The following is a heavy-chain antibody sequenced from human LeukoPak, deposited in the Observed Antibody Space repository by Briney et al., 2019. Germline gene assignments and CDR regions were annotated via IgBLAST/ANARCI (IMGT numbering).Heavy chain of an antibody. V-gene: IGHV4-59*01. CDR1: GGSISRYY. CDR3: ARTAKYYYGSETYYFFDY. Sequence: SETLSLTCTVSGGSISRYYWSWIRQPPGKGLEWIGYISYTGSTTYNSSLKSRVTISLDASQNQFSLKLTSVTPADTAVYYCARTAKYYYGSETYYFFDYWGQGTLVTVSS. J-gene: IGHJ4*02. D-gene: IGHD3-10*01. CDR2: ISYTGST.